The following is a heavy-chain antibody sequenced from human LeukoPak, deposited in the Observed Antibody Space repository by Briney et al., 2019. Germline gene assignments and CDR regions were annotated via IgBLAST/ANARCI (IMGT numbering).Heavy chain of an antibody. V-gene: IGHV3-21*01. J-gene: IGHJ4*02. D-gene: IGHD5-18*01. CDR3: ARAPWIQLWLRANFDY. CDR1: GFTLSSDS. Sequence: GRSLRLSCAPSGFTLSSDSMNCVREAPGEGLEWVSSITSSSTYIHSADSVKGRFTISRDNAKKSLYLQMNSLRAEDTAVYYCARAPWIQLWLRANFDYWGQGTLVTVSS. CDR2: ITSSSTYI.